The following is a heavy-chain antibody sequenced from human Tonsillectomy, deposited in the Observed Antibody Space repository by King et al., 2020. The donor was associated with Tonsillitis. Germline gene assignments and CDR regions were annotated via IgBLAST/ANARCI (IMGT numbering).Heavy chain of an antibody. Sequence: VQLVESGGGVVQPGRSLRLSCAASGFNFSGYGMHWVRQAPGKGLEWLAVIWFDGTNIHYAESVRGRFTISRDNSKDTLYLQMNSLRADDTAVYYCTRVTDTLSGYYLWVGAFDVWGQGTLVTVSS. CDR3: TRVTDTLSGYYLWVGAFDV. CDR1: GFNFSGYG. CDR2: IWFDGTNI. D-gene: IGHD5-12*01. J-gene: IGHJ3*01. V-gene: IGHV3-33*08.